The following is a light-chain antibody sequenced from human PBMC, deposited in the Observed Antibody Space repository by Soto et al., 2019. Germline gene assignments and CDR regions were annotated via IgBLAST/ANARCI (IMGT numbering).Light chain of an antibody. CDR2: SAS. CDR1: QGIGDR. Sequence: DIQMTQSPSSVSASVGDRVTITCRASQGIGDRLGWYQQKPGKAPNLLFYSASSLFNGVPSRFSGSGSGTDFTLTISNLQPEDFVTYYCQQAYSFPRTFGQGTTLEIK. V-gene: IGKV1-12*01. CDR3: QQAYSFPRT. J-gene: IGKJ2*02.